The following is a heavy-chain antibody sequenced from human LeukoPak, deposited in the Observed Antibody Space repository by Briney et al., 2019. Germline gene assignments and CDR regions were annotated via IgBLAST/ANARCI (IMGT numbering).Heavy chain of an antibody. CDR2: MNPNSGNT. CDR3: ARGDGYYYDSSGYFY. V-gene: IGHV1-8*02. D-gene: IGHD3-22*01. J-gene: IGHJ4*02. Sequence: ASVKVSCKASGGTFISYTISWVRQATGQGLEWMGWMNPNSGNTGYAQKFQGRVTMTRNTSISTAYMELSSLRSEDTAVYYCARGDGYYYDSSGYFYWGQGTLVTVSS. CDR1: GGTFISYT.